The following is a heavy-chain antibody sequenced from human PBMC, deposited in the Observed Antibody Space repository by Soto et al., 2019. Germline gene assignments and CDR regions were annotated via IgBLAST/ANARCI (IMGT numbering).Heavy chain of an antibody. J-gene: IGHJ6*03. CDR1: GFTFSSYA. CDR2: VSGSGGST. CDR3: AKNGGSSDYYYMDV. V-gene: IGHV3-23*01. D-gene: IGHD6-13*01. Sequence: GSLRLSCAASGFTFSSYAMSWVRQAPGKGLEWVSVVSGSGGSTYYADSVKGRFTISRDNSKNTLYLQMNSLRVEDSAVYYCAKNGGSSDYYYMDVWGKGTTVTVSS.